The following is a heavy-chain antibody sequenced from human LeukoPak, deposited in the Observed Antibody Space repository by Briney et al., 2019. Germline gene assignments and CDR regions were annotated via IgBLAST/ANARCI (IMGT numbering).Heavy chain of an antibody. CDR2: ISYDGSNK. CDR1: GFTFSSYG. J-gene: IGHJ4*02. CDR3: AKDRSWELLRYSFDY. V-gene: IGHV3-30*18. D-gene: IGHD1-26*01. Sequence: PGGPLRLSCAASGFTFSSYGMHWVRQAPGKGLEWVAVISYDGSNKYYADSVKGRFTISRDNSKNTLYLQMNSLRAEDTAVYYCAKDRSWELLRYSFDYWGQGTLVTVSS.